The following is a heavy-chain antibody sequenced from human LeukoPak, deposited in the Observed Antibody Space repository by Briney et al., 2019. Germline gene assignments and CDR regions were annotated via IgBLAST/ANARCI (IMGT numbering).Heavy chain of an antibody. CDR1: GFAFSSQA. D-gene: IGHD6-19*01. CDR3: AKDARRTSGWYFFDY. Sequence: GGSLRLSCAASGFAFSSQAMGWVRQAPGKGLEWVSVISDSGSITYYADSVKGRFTISRDNSKNTLFLQMNSLRAEDTAVYYCAKDARRTSGWYFFDYWGQGTLVAVSS. J-gene: IGHJ4*02. V-gene: IGHV3-23*01. CDR2: ISDSGSIT.